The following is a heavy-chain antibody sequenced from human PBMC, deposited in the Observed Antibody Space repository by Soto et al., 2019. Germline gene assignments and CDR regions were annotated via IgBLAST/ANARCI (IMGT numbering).Heavy chain of an antibody. D-gene: IGHD1-26*01. CDR2: IYYSVST. V-gene: IGHV4-39*01. CDR1: GGCISSSSYY. Sequence: SETLSLTCTVAGGCISSSSYYWGWIRQPPGKGLEWIGSIYYSVSTYYNPSLKSRVTISVDTSKNQFSLKLSSVTAADTAVYYCARRPSRELLELYYFDYWGQGTLVTASS. CDR3: ARRPSRELLELYYFDY. J-gene: IGHJ4*02.